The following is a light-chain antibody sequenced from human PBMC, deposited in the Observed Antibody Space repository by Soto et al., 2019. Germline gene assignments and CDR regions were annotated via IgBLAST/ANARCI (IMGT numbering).Light chain of an antibody. CDR1: SSNIGNNY. Sequence: QSVLTQPPSAPPPPRQPLPPPPSGSSSNIGNNYVSWYQQLPGTAPKLLIYDNNKRPSGIPDRFSGSKSGTSATLGITGLQTGDEADYYCGTWDSSLSAVVFGGGTKVTVL. CDR2: DNN. J-gene: IGLJ2*01. CDR3: GTWDSSLSAVV. V-gene: IGLV1-51*01.